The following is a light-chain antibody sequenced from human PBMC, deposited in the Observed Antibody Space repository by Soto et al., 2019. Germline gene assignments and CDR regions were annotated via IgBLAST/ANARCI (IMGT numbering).Light chain of an antibody. CDR3: QQYTTYPYT. J-gene: IGKJ2*01. CDR2: DAP. CDR1: QSVTNW. Sequence: DIQMTQSPSTLSASVGDRVTITCRASQSVTNWLAWYPQKPGKAPNLLIYDAPRLQSGIPPRFSGSRSETGVTLTISSQQPYEFATYYGQQYTTYPYTFGQRTKLEIK. V-gene: IGKV1-5*01.